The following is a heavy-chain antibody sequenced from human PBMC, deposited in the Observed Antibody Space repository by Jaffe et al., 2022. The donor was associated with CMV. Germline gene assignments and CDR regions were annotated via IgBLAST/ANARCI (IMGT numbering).Heavy chain of an antibody. CDR2: IWYDGSNK. V-gene: IGHV3-33*08. D-gene: IGHD6-13*01. J-gene: IGHJ5*02. CDR3: ARDIGVAAAGTGGFDP. CDR1: GFTFSSYG. Sequence: QVQLVESGGGVVQPGRSLRLSCAASGFTFSSYGMHWVRQAPGKGLEWVAVIWYDGSNKYYADSVKGRFTISRDNSKNTLYLQMNSLRAEDTAVYYCARDIGVAAAGTGGFDPWGQGTLVTVSS.